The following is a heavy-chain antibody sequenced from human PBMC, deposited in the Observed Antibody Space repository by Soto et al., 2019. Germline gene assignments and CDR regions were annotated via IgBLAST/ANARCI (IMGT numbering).Heavy chain of an antibody. J-gene: IGHJ4*02. Sequence: PGGSLRLSCAAAGFDFEDYAMHWVRQVPGKGLEWVSLTNSDGTDSYYMDSVKGRFTISRDNAKSTLYLQMDRLRPEDTALYFCAKSLYHYDSSPLDHWGQGTLVTVSS. CDR1: GFDFEDYA. CDR2: TNSDGTDS. CDR3: AKSLYHYDSSPLDH. V-gene: IGHV3-43D*04. D-gene: IGHD3-22*01.